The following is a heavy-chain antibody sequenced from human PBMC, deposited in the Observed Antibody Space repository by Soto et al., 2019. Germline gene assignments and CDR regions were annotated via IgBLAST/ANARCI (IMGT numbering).Heavy chain of an antibody. Sequence: SETLSLTCAVSGYSISSGYYWGWIRQPPGKGLEWIGSIYHSGSTYYNPSLKSRVTISVDTSKNQFSLKLSSVTAADTAVYYCARGIYSKWFDPWGHGTLVTVSS. J-gene: IGHJ5*02. CDR3: ARGIYSKWFDP. CDR1: GYSISSGYY. CDR2: IYHSGST. D-gene: IGHD4-4*01. V-gene: IGHV4-38-2*01.